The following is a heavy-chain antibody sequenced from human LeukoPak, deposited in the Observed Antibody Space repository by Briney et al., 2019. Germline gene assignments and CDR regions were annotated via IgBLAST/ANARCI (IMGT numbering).Heavy chain of an antibody. D-gene: IGHD3-10*02. CDR1: GFTFSSYE. CDR3: AELGMTMIGGV. Sequence: GGSLRLSCAASGFTFSSYEMNWVRLAQGQGLEWDSSISSSGSTIYYSDSVTGRLTISRDNAKNSLYLQINGLRAEDTAVYYCAELGMTMIGGVWGKGTTVTISS. J-gene: IGHJ6*04. CDR2: ISSSGSTI. V-gene: IGHV3-48*03.